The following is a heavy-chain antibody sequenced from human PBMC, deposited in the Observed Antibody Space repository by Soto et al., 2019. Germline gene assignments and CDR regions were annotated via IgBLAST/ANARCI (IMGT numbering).Heavy chain of an antibody. V-gene: IGHV4-39*01. Sequence: QLQLQESGPGLVKPSETLSLTCTVSGGSISSSSYYWGWIRQPPAKGLEWIGSIYSGGSTYYNPSLKSRVTIPVDTSKSPFSLKLRSVTAADTAVYYCARQDYYGSGSYSRMGYWGQGTLVTVSS. CDR3: ARQDYYGSGSYSRMGY. D-gene: IGHD3-10*01. J-gene: IGHJ4*02. CDR2: IYSGGST. CDR1: GGSISSSSYY.